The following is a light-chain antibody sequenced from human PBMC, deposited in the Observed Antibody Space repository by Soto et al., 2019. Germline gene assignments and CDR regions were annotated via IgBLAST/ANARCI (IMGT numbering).Light chain of an antibody. CDR2: YDS. V-gene: IGLV3-21*04. CDR3: QVCDSSSAHRKV. Sequence: SYELTQPPSVSVAPGKTARITCGGNNIGSKSVHWYQQKPGQAPVLVIYYDSDRPSGIPERFSGSNSGNTATLTISRVEAGDEADYYCQVCDSSSAHRKVFGGGTKLTVL. J-gene: IGLJ2*01. CDR1: NIGSKS.